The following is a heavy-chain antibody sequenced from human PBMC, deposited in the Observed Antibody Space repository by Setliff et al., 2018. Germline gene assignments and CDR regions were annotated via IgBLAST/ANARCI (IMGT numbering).Heavy chain of an antibody. Sequence: PSETLSLTCTVSGGSITSGRYYWGWIRQPPGKGLEWIGEINHSGSTNYNPSLKSRVTMSVDTSKNQFSLRLTPVTAADMGVFYCARQPSSGAYYNPRPYYFDYWGQGTLVTVSS. CDR3: ARQPSSGAYYNPRPYYFDY. V-gene: IGHV4-39*01. D-gene: IGHD3-10*01. J-gene: IGHJ4*02. CDR1: GGSITSGRYY. CDR2: INHSGST.